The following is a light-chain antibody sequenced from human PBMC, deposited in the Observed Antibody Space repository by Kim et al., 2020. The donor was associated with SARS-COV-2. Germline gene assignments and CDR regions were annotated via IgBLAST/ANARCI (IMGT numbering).Light chain of an antibody. CDR2: DVT. V-gene: IGLV2-14*03. J-gene: IGLJ3*02. CDR3: SSYTDNTPLV. CDR1: RSDVGGYNY. Sequence: QSALTQPASVSGSPGQSITISCTGTRSDVGGYNYVSWYQQHPGKVPKLMIFDVTVRPSGVSNRFSGSKSGSTASLTISGLQTEDEADYFCSSYTDNTPLVFGGGTKLTVL.